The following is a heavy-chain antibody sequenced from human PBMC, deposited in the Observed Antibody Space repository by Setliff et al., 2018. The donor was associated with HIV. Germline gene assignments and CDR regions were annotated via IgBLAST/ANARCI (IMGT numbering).Heavy chain of an antibody. CDR1: GGSINSYY. CDR2: IFYTGRT. J-gene: IGHJ4*02. V-gene: IGHV4-59*08. Sequence: SETLSLTCAVSGGSINSYYWSWIRQPPGRGLEWIGYIFYTGRTSYNPSLKSRVSMSVDPSKNQSSLNLSSVTAADTAVYYCARHMMITPCRFFDSWGQGTLVTVSS. D-gene: IGHD3-16*01. CDR3: ARHMMITPCRFFDS.